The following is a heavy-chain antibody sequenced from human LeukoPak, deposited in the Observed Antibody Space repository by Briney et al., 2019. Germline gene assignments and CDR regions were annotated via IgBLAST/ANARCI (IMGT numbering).Heavy chain of an antibody. J-gene: IGHJ5*02. CDR2: IYYSGST. CDR1: GGSISSTTYY. V-gene: IGHV4-39*07. Sequence: SETLSLTCTVSGGSISSTTYYWAWIRQPPGKGLEWIGSIYYSGSTYYNPSLKSRVTISVDTSKNQFSLKLSSVTAADTAVYYCARDNSMEDTAWGFDPWGQGTLVTVSS. CDR3: ARDNSMEDTAWGFDP. D-gene: IGHD1-1*01.